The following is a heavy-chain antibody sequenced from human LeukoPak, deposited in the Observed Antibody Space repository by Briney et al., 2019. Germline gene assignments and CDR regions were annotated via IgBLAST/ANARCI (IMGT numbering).Heavy chain of an antibody. CDR1: GGSFSGYY. J-gene: IGHJ6*03. D-gene: IGHD6-13*01. V-gene: IGHV4-59*01. CDR3: ARGGIAAAGIFQYYYYYMDV. Sequence: SETLSLTCAVCGGSFSGYYWSWIRQPPGKGLEWIGYIYYSGSTNYNPSLKSRVTISVDTSKNQFSLKLSSVTAADTAVYYCARGGIAAAGIFQYYYYYMDVWGKGTTVTVSS. CDR2: IYYSGST.